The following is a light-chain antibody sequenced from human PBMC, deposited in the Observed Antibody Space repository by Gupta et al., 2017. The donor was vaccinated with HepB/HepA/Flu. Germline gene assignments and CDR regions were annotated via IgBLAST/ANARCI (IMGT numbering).Light chain of an antibody. Sequence: DIEMTQSPSSLSASVGDRVTITCRASQGTRNDLGRYQQKPGKAPKRLMCVASSLQSGVPSRCSGSGSGPECTRTISSAAYSCRQHGYYAHTFGGGTKVEIK. CDR1: QGTRND. CDR3: AHT. J-gene: IGKJ4*01. CDR2: VAS. V-gene: IGKV1-17*01.